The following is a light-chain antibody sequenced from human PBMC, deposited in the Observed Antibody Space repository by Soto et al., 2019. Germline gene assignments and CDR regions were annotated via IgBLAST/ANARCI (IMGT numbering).Light chain of an antibody. CDR3: STSKASSNIFL. CDR1: SSDVGNYDF. J-gene: IGLJ2*01. Sequence: QSVLTQPASVSGSPGQSITISCTGTSSDVGNYDFVSWYQQLPGTAPKAMIYEVSSRPSGVSNRFSGSKSGNTASLPISGRHAADEAYDYCSTSKASSNIFLFGGGTKLTVL. V-gene: IGLV2-14*01. CDR2: EVS.